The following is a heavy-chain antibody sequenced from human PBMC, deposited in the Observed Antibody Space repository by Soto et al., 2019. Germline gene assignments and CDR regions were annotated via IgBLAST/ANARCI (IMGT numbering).Heavy chain of an antibody. D-gene: IGHD2-2*02. CDR1: GFTFSNFD. V-gene: IGHV3-13*05. Sequence: GSLRLSCATSGFTFSNFDMHWVRQVPGKGLEWVSAIGAARDPYYLGSVKGRFTISRWNAKNSVYLQMNDLRAGDSAVYYCARAYTGRLPRRADYYYAMDVWGQGTTVTVSS. CDR3: ARAYTGRLPRRADYYYAMDV. J-gene: IGHJ6*02. CDR2: IGAARDP.